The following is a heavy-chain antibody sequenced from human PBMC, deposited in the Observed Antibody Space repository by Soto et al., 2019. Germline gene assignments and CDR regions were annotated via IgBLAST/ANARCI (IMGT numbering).Heavy chain of an antibody. CDR2: IIPIFGTA. D-gene: IGHD1-26*01. CDR1: GGTFSSYA. J-gene: IGHJ5*02. Sequence: QVQLVQSGAEVKKPGSSVKVSCKASGGTFSSYAISWVRQAPGQGLEWMGGIIPIFGTANYAQKFQGRVTITADEPTRTVYMELSSLRSEDTAVYYCAREVGATLNWFDPWGQGPLVTVSS. CDR3: AREVGATLNWFDP. V-gene: IGHV1-69*01.